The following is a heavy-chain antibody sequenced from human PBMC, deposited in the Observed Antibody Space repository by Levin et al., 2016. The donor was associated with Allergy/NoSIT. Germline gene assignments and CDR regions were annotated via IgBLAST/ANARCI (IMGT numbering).Heavy chain of an antibody. D-gene: IGHD3-3*01. CDR3: ARDLLRFLFGYYYGMDV. V-gene: IGHV1-2*02. J-gene: IGHJ6*02. CDR1: GYTFTGYY. Sequence: ASVKVSCKASGYTFTGYYMHWVRQAPGQGLEWMGWINPNSGGTNYAQKFQGRVTMTRDTSISTTYMELSRLRSDDTAVYYCARDLLRFLFGYYYGMDVWGQGTTVTVSS. CDR2: INPNSGGT.